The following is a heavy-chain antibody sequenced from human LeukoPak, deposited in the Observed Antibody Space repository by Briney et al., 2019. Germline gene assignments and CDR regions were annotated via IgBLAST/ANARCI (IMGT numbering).Heavy chain of an antibody. J-gene: IGHJ4*02. CDR3: VRGVIGPEQ. V-gene: IGHV3-74*03. CDR2: INNDGSNI. CDR1: GFTFSNHW. Sequence: GGSLRLSCAASGFTFSNHWMHWVHQAPGKGLVWLSRINNDGSNIVYADSVKGRFTASRDNAKNTLDLQMDSLRAEDTAVYYCVRGVIGPEQWGQGTVVTISS.